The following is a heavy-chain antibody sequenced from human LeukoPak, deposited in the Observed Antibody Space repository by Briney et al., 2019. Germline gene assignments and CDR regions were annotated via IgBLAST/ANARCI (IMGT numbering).Heavy chain of an antibody. CDR2: ITWNGAYT. V-gene: IGHV3-43D*03. CDR3: AKDLDYNCMDV. CDR1: GFTFSTYW. D-gene: IGHD1-1*01. Sequence: GGSLRLSCAATGFTFSTYWMSWVRQAPGKGLEWVSLITWNGAYTFYADSVKGRFSISRDNSRNSLYLQMNSLRGEDSALYYCAKDLDYNCMDVWGKGTTVTVSS. J-gene: IGHJ6*03.